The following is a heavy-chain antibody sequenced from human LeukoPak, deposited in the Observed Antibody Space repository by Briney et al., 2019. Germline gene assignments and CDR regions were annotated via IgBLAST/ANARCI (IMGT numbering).Heavy chain of an antibody. V-gene: IGHV3-53*01. CDR3: ARDILTGYSNPHYFDY. J-gene: IGHJ4*02. D-gene: IGHD3-9*01. CDR1: GFTVSSNY. CDR2: IYSGGST. Sequence: GGSLRLSCAASGFTVSSNYMSWVRQAPGKGLEWVSVIYSGGSTYYADSVKGRFTISRDNSKNTLYLQMNSLGAEDTAVYYCARDILTGYSNPHYFDYWGQGTLVTVSS.